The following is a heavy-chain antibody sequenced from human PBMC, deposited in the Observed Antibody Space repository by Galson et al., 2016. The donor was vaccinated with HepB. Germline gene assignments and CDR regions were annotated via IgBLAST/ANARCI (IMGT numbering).Heavy chain of an antibody. Sequence: SLRLSCAASGFTFNSYGMHWVRQAPGKGLEWLAFISFDGNNKDYADSVKGRFTISRDKSTKTLYLHMNSLRVEDTALYYCAKDSRGYWAYYHYYYMDAWGKGTTVTVSS. CDR1: GFTFNSYG. V-gene: IGHV3-30*18. CDR3: AKDSRGYWAYYHYYYMDA. CDR2: ISFDGNNK. J-gene: IGHJ6*03. D-gene: IGHD5-18*01.